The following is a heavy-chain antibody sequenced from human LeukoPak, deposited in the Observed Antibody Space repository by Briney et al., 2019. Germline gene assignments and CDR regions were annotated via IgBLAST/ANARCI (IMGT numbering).Heavy chain of an antibody. CDR3: AHSSRSPAGWNFDY. Sequence: ESGPTLWKPTPTLTLTCTFSGFSLRTSGGGVGWIPHPPGKALGWLSLIYWNDDKRYSPSLKSRLTITKDTSKNQVVLTMTNMDPVDTATYYCAHSSRSPAGWNFDYWGQGTLVTVSS. V-gene: IGHV2-5*01. J-gene: IGHJ4*02. CDR1: GFSLRTSGGG. CDR2: IYWNDDK. D-gene: IGHD1-1*01.